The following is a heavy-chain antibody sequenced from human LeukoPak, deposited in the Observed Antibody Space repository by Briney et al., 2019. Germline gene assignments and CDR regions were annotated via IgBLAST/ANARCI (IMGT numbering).Heavy chain of an antibody. J-gene: IGHJ5*02. Sequence: SETLSLTCAVYGGSFSGYYWSWIRQPPGKGLEWIGEINHSGSTNYNPSLKSRVTISVGTSKNQFSLKLSSVTAADTAVYYCARGTTRLEAARHIVVVTAIDWFDPWGQGTLVTVSS. D-gene: IGHD2-21*02. CDR3: ARGTTRLEAARHIVVVTAIDWFDP. CDR1: GGSFSGYY. V-gene: IGHV4-34*01. CDR2: INHSGST.